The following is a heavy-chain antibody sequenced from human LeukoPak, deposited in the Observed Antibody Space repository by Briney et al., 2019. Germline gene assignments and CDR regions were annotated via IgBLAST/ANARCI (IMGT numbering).Heavy chain of an antibody. V-gene: IGHV1-8*01. CDR2: MNPNSGNT. J-gene: IGHJ4*02. D-gene: IGHD3-9*01. Sequence: ASVKVSCKASGYTFTSYDINWVRQATGQGLEWMGWMNPNSGNTGYAQKFQGRVTMTRNTSMSTAYMELSSLRSEDTAVYYCARVFRLSGSRYFDWSLGYWGQGTLVTVSS. CDR3: ARVFRLSGSRYFDWSLGY. CDR1: GYTFTSYD.